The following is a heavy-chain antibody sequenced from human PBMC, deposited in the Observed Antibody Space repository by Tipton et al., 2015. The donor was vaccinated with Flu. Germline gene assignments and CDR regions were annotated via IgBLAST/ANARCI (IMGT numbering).Heavy chain of an antibody. CDR2: IYTRGST. D-gene: IGHD3-10*01. CDR3: ARGGAGITMVRGATYYYYYMDV. J-gene: IGHJ6*03. Sequence: TLSLTCTVSGGSISSGNYYWTWIRQPAGKGLEWIGRIYTRGSTNYNPSLKSRVTMLVDTSKNQFSPKLSSVTAADTAVYYCARGGAGITMVRGATYYYYYMDVWGKGTTVTVSS. CDR1: GGSISSGNYY. V-gene: IGHV4-61*02.